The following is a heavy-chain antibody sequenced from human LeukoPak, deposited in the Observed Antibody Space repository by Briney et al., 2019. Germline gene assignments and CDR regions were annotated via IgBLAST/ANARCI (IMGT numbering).Heavy chain of an antibody. CDR1: GGSISSYY. CDR3: AREVAVAGSGFDY. Sequence: SETLSLTCTVSGGSISSYYWSWVRQPAGKGLEWIGHISTSGSTNYNPSLKSRVTMSVDTSKNHFSLKLSSVTAADTAVYYCAREVAVAGSGFDYWGQGTLATVSS. CDR2: ISTSGST. D-gene: IGHD6-19*01. J-gene: IGHJ4*02. V-gene: IGHV4-4*07.